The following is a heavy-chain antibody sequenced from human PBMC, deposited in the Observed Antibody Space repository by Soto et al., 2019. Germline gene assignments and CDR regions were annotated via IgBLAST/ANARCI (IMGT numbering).Heavy chain of an antibody. Sequence: ASVKVSCKASGYTFTNNDVSWVRQATGQGLERMGWMNPGSGDTGYAQKFQGRVTMTRDISIATAYMELSSLRSDDTAIYYCATMATFGSLNWFDPWGQGTLVTVSS. J-gene: IGHJ5*02. CDR1: GYTFTNND. CDR2: MNPGSGDT. D-gene: IGHD3-10*01. V-gene: IGHV1-8*01. CDR3: ATMATFGSLNWFDP.